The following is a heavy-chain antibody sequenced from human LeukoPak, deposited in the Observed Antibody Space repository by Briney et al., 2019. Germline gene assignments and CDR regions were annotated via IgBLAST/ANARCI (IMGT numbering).Heavy chain of an antibody. Sequence: GGSLRLSCAASGFTFDDYGMSWVRQAPGKGLEWVSGINWNGGSTGYADSVKGRFTISRDNSKNTLYLQMNSLRAEDTAVYYCARAYEVSGYDFWSGWYYFDYWGQGTLVTVSS. CDR3: ARAYEVSGYDFWSGWYYFDY. D-gene: IGHD3-3*01. J-gene: IGHJ4*02. CDR2: INWNGGST. V-gene: IGHV3-20*04. CDR1: GFTFDDYG.